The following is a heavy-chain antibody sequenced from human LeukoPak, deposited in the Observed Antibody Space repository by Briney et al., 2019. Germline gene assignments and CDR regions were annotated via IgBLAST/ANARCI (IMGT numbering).Heavy chain of an antibody. J-gene: IGHJ4*02. CDR2: IRGSGGST. Sequence: GGSLRLSCAASGFTFSSYAMSWVRQAPGKGLEWVSVIRGSGGSTYYADSVKGRFTISRDNSKNTLYLQMNSLRAEDTAVYYCAKAESSVVTASFDWWGQGTLVTVAS. CDR1: GFTFSSYA. D-gene: IGHD2-21*02. V-gene: IGHV3-23*01. CDR3: AKAESSVVTASFDW.